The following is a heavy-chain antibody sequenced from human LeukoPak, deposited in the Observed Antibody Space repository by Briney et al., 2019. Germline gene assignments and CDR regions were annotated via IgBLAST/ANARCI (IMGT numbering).Heavy chain of an antibody. CDR2: ISSSSSYI. CDR1: GFTFSSYS. CDR3: ARESEDSYGSSDY. J-gene: IGHJ4*02. V-gene: IGHV3-21*01. Sequence: AGGSLRLSCAASGFTFSSYSMNWVRQAPGKGLEWVSSISSSSSYIYYADSVKGRFTISRDNAKNSLYLQMNSLRAEDTAVYYCARESEDSYGSSDYWGQGTLVTVSS. D-gene: IGHD5-18*01.